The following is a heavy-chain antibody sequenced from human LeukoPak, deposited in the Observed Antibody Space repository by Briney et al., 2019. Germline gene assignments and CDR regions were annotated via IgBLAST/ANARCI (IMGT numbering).Heavy chain of an antibody. Sequence: PSETLSLTCSVSGGSISSDDYCWNWIRQHPGKGLEWIGYIYYSGGTYYNPSLKSRVALSVDTSKNQFSLKLSSLTAADTAVYYCAKSREEIRGLDAFDIWGQGTMVTVSS. D-gene: IGHD5-24*01. J-gene: IGHJ3*02. V-gene: IGHV4-31*03. CDR1: GGSISSDDYC. CDR2: IYYSGGT. CDR3: AKSREEIRGLDAFDI.